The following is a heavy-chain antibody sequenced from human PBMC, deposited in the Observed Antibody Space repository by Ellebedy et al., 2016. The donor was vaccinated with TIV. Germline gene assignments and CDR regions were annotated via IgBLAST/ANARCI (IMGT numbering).Heavy chain of an antibody. V-gene: IGHV3-23*01. J-gene: IGHJ4*02. Sequence: PGGSLRLSCAASGFTFLRSSMLFFRPAPGNGLEWVSAISGSGGSTYYADSVKGRFTISRDNSKNTLYLQMNSLRAEDTAVYYCAKDDVGLAYYWGQGTLVTVSS. CDR2: ISGSGGST. CDR1: GFTFLRSS. CDR3: AKDDVGLAYY. D-gene: IGHD1-26*01.